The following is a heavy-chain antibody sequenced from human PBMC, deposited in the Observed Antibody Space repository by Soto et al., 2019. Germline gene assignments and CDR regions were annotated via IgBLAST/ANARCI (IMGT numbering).Heavy chain of an antibody. CDR3: AADGAYGGTTSYYYYGMDA. Sequence: ASVKVSCKASGFTFTSSAVQWVRQARGQRLEWIGWIVVGSGNTNYAQKFQERVTITRDMSTSTAYMELSSLRSEDTAVYYCAADGAYGGTTSYYYYGMDAWGQGTTVTVSS. D-gene: IGHD1-1*01. V-gene: IGHV1-58*01. J-gene: IGHJ6*02. CDR2: IVVGSGNT. CDR1: GFTFTSSA.